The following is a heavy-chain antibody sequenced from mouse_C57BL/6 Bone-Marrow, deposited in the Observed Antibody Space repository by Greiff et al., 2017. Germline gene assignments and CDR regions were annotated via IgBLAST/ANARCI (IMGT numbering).Heavy chain of an antibody. CDR1: GFTFSDYG. J-gene: IGHJ2*01. V-gene: IGHV5-17*01. Sequence: EVMLVESGGGLVKPGGSLKLSCAASGFTFSDYGMHWVRQAPEKGLEWVAYISSRSSTIYYAATVKGRFTISRDNAKNTLFLQMTSLRSEDTAMYYCARGGFDYWGQGTTLTVSS. CDR2: ISSRSSTI. CDR3: ARGGFDY.